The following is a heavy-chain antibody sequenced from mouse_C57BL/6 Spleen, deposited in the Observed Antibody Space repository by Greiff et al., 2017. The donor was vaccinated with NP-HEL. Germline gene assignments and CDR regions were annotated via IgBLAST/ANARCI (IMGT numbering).Heavy chain of an antibody. CDR2: IYPGSGST. J-gene: IGHJ4*01. CDR3: ARRNYYDFYYYAMDY. CDR1: GYTFTSYW. V-gene: IGHV1-55*01. D-gene: IGHD2-4*01. Sequence: VQLQQPGAELVKPGASVKMSCKASGYTFTSYWITWVKQRPGQGLEWIGDIYPGSGSTNYNEKFKSKAKLTVDTSSSTAYMQLSSLTSEDSAVYYCARRNYYDFYYYAMDYWGQGTSVTVSS.